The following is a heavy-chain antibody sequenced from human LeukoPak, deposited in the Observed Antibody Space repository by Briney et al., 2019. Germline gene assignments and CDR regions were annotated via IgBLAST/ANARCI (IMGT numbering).Heavy chain of an antibody. J-gene: IGHJ6*04. Sequence: GGSLRLSCAASGFTFNNYLMHWVRQAPGKGLDWVAVIVEDGTNQYYADSVKGRFTISRDNSKNTLYLQMNSLRAEDTAVYYCAKRGGGSYPDVWGKGTTVTISS. V-gene: IGHV3-30*04. CDR3: AKRGGGSYPDV. CDR2: IVEDGTNQ. D-gene: IGHD1-26*01. CDR1: GFTFNNYL.